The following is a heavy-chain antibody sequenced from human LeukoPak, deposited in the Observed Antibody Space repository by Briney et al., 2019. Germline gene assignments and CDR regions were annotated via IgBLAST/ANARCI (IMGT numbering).Heavy chain of an antibody. CDR3: ARGSGDY. J-gene: IGHJ4*02. Sequence: GGSLRLSCAASGLTFSGYWMNWVRQAPGKGLEWVANIKPDGSEKYYVDSVKGRFTISRDNAKNSLYLQMTSLRAEDTAVYYCARGSGDYSGQGTLVSVSS. CDR2: IKPDGSEK. CDR1: GLTFSGYW. V-gene: IGHV3-7*04.